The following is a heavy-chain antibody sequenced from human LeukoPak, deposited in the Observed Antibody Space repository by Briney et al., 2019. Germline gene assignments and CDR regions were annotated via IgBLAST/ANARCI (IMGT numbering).Heavy chain of an antibody. D-gene: IGHD3-22*01. CDR2: IYYSGST. Sequence: SETLSLTCTVSVGAISSYYWSWIRQPPGQRLVGIGYIYYSGSTNYNPSLKSRVTISVDTSKNQFSLKLSSVTAADTAVYYCARGSEYYYDSSNFDYWGQGTLSPSPQ. V-gene: IGHV4-59*01. CDR3: ARGSEYYYDSSNFDY. J-gene: IGHJ4*02. CDR1: VGAISSYY.